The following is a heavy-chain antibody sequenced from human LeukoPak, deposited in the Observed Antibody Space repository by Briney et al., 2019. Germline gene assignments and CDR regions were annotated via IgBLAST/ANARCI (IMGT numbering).Heavy chain of an antibody. CDR2: ISYDGSNK. V-gene: IGHV3-30*18. Sequence: PGGSLRLSCAASGFTFSSYGMHWVRQAPGKGLEWVAVISYDGSNKYYADSVKGRFTISRDNSKNTLYLQMNSLRAEDTALYYCAKDQWLVPNYFDYWGQGTLVTVSS. CDR3: AKDQWLVPNYFDY. J-gene: IGHJ4*02. CDR1: GFTFSSYG. D-gene: IGHD6-19*01.